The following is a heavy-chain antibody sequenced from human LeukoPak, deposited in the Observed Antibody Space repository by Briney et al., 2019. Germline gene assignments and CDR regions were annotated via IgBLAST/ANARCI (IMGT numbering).Heavy chain of an antibody. CDR3: AKNFPGRPFDY. J-gene: IGHJ4*02. CDR2: FGTGGDDT. CDR1: GFTFSSYA. V-gene: IGHV3-23*01. Sequence: PGGSLRLSCAASGFTFSSYAMSWVRQAPGKGLEWVSSFGTGGDDTYYADSVKGRFIISRDNSKNTLNLQMNSLRAEDTAIYYSAKNFPGRPFDYWGQGVLVTVSS. D-gene: IGHD6-6*01.